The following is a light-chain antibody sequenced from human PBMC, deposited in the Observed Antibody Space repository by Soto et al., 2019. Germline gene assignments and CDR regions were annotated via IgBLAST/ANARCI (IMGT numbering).Light chain of an antibody. CDR2: AAS. CDR3: QESRTSGT. J-gene: IGKJ2*01. V-gene: IGKV1-39*01. CDR1: QSISQY. Sequence: DIQMTQSPSSLSASVGDRVALTCRASQSISQYLNWFQQKRGKAPKLLIYAASTLQSGVPSRFSGSGSGTDCTLTISSLQPEDFATYFCQESRTSGTFGQGTKLE.